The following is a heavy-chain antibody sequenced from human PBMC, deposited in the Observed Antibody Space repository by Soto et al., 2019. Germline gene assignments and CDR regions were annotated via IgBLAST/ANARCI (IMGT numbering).Heavy chain of an antibody. J-gene: IGHJ4*02. CDR3: ARGLNGYLHYFDY. CDR2: INAGNGNT. Sequence: QVQFVQSGAEVKKPGASVKVFCKASGYTFTSYAMHWVRQAPGQRLEWMGWINAGNGNTKYSQKFQGRVTITRDTSASTAYMELSSLRSEDTAVYYCARGLNGYLHYFDYWGQGTLVTVSS. D-gene: IGHD5-18*01. CDR1: GYTFTSYA. V-gene: IGHV1-3*01.